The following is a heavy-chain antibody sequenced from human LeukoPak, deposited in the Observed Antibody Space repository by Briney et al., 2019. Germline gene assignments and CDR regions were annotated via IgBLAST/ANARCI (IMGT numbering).Heavy chain of an antibody. CDR1: GGSISSYY. J-gene: IGHJ5*02. Sequence: SETPSLTCTVSGGSISSYYWSWIRQPPGKGLEWIGYIYYSGSTNYNPSLKSRVTISVDTSKNQFSLKLSSVTAADTAVYYCARDLYYNWFDPWGQGTLVTVSS. CDR2: IYYSGST. CDR3: ARDLYYNWFDP. D-gene: IGHD2-21*01. V-gene: IGHV4-59*01.